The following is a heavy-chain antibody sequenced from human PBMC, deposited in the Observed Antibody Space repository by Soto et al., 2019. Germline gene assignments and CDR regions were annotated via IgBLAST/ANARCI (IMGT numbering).Heavy chain of an antibody. D-gene: IGHD3-10*01. V-gene: IGHV3-53*01. CDR2: IYSGGYT. CDR1: GFTVSNNY. Sequence: EVQLVESGGGLIQPGGSLRLSCAVSGFTVSNNYMSWVRQAPGKGLEGVSVIYSGGYTAYGDSVKGRFTISRDNSKKTLYLQMKVLGAEDTAVYSWAPRGGGGGYWGQGTLVTVSS. J-gene: IGHJ4*02. CDR3: APRGGGGGY.